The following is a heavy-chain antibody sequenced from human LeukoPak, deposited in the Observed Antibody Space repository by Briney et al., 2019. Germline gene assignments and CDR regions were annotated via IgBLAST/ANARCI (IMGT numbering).Heavy chain of an antibody. V-gene: IGHV4-34*01. CDR2: INHSGST. CDR3: ARGGYSGLTI. Sequence: SETLSLTCAVYGGSFGGYYWSWIRQPPGKGLEWIGEINHSGSTNYNPSLKSRVTISVDTSKNQFSLKLSSVTAADTAVYYCARGGYSGLTIWGQGTMVTVSS. D-gene: IGHD5-12*01. J-gene: IGHJ3*02. CDR1: GGSFGGYY.